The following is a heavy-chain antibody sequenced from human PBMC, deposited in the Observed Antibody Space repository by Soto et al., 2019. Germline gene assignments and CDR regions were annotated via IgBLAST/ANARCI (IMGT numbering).Heavy chain of an antibody. J-gene: IGHJ4*02. Sequence: GGSLRLSCAAAGFDFEDFAMHWVRQAPGKGLEWVSLINSDGTDSYYMDSVRGRFTISRDNGKNSLYLQMDRRRPEDTAFYFCAKALYYYDSSPLDHWGQGTLVTVSS. CDR1: GFDFEDFA. D-gene: IGHD3-22*01. CDR2: INSDGTDS. V-gene: IGHV3-43D*04. CDR3: AKALYYYDSSPLDH.